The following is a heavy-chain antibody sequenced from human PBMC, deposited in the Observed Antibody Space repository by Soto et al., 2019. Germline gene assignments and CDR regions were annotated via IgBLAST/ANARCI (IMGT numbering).Heavy chain of an antibody. CDR1: GFAFSSHP. J-gene: IGHJ3*02. CDR3: ARRVIGSSRAFDI. V-gene: IGHV3-23*01. D-gene: IGHD3-10*01. Sequence: GGSLRLSCSASGFAFSSHPMSWVRRAPEKGLEWVAGISDGGDLTYNADSVRGRFTISRDNSRSTLYLQMNSLRAEDTAVYYCARRVIGSSRAFDIWGQGTMVTVSS. CDR2: ISDGGDLT.